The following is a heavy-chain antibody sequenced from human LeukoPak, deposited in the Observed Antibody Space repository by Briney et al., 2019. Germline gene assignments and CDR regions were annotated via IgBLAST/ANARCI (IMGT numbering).Heavy chain of an antibody. D-gene: IGHD3-3*01. CDR3: ARDGNYDFWSGLNWFDP. Sequence: SETLSLTCTVSGASISSYYWSWIRQPPGKGLEWIGYIYYSGSTNYNPSLKSRVTISVDTSKNQFSLKLSSVTAADTAVYYCARDGNYDFWSGLNWFDPWGQGTLVTVSS. J-gene: IGHJ5*02. CDR2: IYYSGST. V-gene: IGHV4-59*12. CDR1: GASISSYY.